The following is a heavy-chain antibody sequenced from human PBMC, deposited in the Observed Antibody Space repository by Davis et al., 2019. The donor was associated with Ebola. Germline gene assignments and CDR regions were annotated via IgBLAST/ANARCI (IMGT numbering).Heavy chain of an antibody. CDR2: IGPSSSTI. CDR3: VMYTSGWN. J-gene: IGHJ1*01. D-gene: IGHD6-19*01. V-gene: IGHV3-48*04. CDR1: GFTFTRYS. Sequence: PGGSLRLSCAASGFTFTRYSMNWVRQAPGKGLEWVSYIGPSSSTIYYADSVKGRFTISIDNAKNTLYLQMNSLRAEDTAVYYCVMYTSGWNWGQGTLVTVSS.